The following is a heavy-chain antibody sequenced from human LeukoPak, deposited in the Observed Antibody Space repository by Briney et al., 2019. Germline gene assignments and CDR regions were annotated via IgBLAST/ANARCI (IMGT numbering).Heavy chain of an antibody. J-gene: IGHJ6*02. CDR2: IYYSGST. V-gene: IGHV4-59*01. Sequence: SETLSLTCTVSGGSISSYYWSWIRQPPGKGLEWIGYIYYSGSTNYNPSLKSRVTISVDTSKNQFSLKLSSVTAADTAVYYCARGGSGWYATYYYYGMDVWGQGTTVTVS. D-gene: IGHD6-19*01. CDR1: GGSISSYY. CDR3: ARGGSGWYATYYYYGMDV.